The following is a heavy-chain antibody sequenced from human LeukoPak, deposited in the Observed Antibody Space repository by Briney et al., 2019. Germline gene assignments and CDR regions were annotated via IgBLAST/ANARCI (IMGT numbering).Heavy chain of an antibody. D-gene: IGHD3-22*01. CDR3: ATSSRASSGYSSL. CDR2: INHSGST. Sequence: PSETLSLTCAVYGGSFSGYYWSWIRQPPGKGLEWIGEINHSGSTNYNPSLKSRVTISVDTSKNQFSLKLSSVTAADTAVYYCATSSRASSGYSSLWGQGTLVTVSS. CDR1: GGSFSGYY. J-gene: IGHJ4*02. V-gene: IGHV4-34*01.